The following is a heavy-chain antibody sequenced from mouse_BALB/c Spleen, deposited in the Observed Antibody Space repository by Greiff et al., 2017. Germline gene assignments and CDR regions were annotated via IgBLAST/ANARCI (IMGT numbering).Heavy chain of an antibody. Sequence: QVVESGAELVKPGASVKLSCTASGFNITDTYMHWVKQRPEQGLEWIGRIDPANGNTKYDPKFQGKATITADTSSNTAYLQLSSLTSEDTAVYYCARGVYDTFAYWGQGTLVTVSA. J-gene: IGHJ3*01. CDR1: GFNITDTY. CDR3: ARGVYDTFAY. CDR2: IDPANGNT. V-gene: IGHV14-3*02. D-gene: IGHD2-12*01.